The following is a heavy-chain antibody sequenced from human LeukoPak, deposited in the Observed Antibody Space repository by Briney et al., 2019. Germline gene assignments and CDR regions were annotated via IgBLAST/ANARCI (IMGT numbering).Heavy chain of an antibody. CDR2: ISGNSGST. J-gene: IGHJ4*02. Sequence: GGSLRLSCAASGFTFSTYAMSWVRQAPGKGLEWVSAISGNSGSTNYADSAKGRFTISRDNSKDTLYLQMSSLRLEDTAVYYCAKLVGTPGGYWGQGTLVTVSS. D-gene: IGHD1-26*01. CDR3: AKLVGTPGGY. CDR1: GFTFSTYA. V-gene: IGHV3-23*01.